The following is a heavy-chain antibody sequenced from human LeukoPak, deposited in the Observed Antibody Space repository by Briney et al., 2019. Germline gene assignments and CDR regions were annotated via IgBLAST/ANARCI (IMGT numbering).Heavy chain of an antibody. Sequence: GGSLRLSCAASGFIFSDYYMSWIRQAPGKGLEYISYISSSGKTMSYADSVNGRFTISRDNAKNSLYLQMNSLKAEDTAVYYCAKLARLLPQSGYFQHWGQGTLVTVSS. D-gene: IGHD3-22*01. J-gene: IGHJ1*01. CDR2: ISSSGKTM. CDR3: AKLARLLPQSGYFQH. CDR1: GFIFSDYY. V-gene: IGHV3-11*01.